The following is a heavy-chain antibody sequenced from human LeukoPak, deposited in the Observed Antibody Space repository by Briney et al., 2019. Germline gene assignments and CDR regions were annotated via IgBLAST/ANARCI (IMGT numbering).Heavy chain of an antibody. CDR1: GGTFSSYA. V-gene: IGHV1-69*05. D-gene: IGHD3-10*01. J-gene: IGHJ4*02. Sequence: ASVKVSCKASGGTFSSYAISWVRQALGQGLEWMGGIIPIFGTANYAQKFQGRVTITTDESTSTAYMELSSLRSEDTAVYYCASPYGSGSSKAFDYWGQGTLVTVSS. CDR3: ASPYGSGSSKAFDY. CDR2: IIPIFGTA.